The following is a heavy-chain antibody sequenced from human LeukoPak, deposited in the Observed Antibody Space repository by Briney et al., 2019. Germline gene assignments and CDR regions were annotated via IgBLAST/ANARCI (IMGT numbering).Heavy chain of an antibody. CDR3: TTEDTVVVPAANFDY. V-gene: IGHV3-15*01. D-gene: IGHD2-2*01. Sequence: GGSLRLSCAASGFTFSNAWMSWVRQAPGKGLEWVGRIKSKTDGGTTDYAAPVKGRFTISRDDSKNTLYLQMNSLKTEDTAVYYCTTEDTVVVPAANFDYWGQGTLVTVSS. J-gene: IGHJ4*02. CDR1: GFTFSNAW. CDR2: IKSKTDGGTT.